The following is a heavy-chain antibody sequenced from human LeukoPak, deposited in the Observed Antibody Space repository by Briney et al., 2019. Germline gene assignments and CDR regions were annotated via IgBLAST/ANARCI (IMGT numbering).Heavy chain of an antibody. J-gene: IGHJ4*02. V-gene: IGHV1-2*02. CDR3: ARGRVDRTGYDYFDC. CDR2: INPDSGDT. D-gene: IGHD3-22*01. CDR1: GNTFTGYY. Sequence: ASVKVSCKASGNTFTGYYMHWVRQAPGQGLEWVGSINPDSGDTNYAQNFQGRVTMTRDTSFSTAYMDLSRLTSDDTAVYYCARGRVDRTGYDYFDCRGQGTLVTVSS.